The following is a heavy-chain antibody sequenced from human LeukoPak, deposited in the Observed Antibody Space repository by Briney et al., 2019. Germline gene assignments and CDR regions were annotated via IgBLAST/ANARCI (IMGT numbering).Heavy chain of an antibody. D-gene: IGHD3-10*01. V-gene: IGHV3-23*01. CDR1: GFTFSTYG. CDR2: VSGGGLTT. CDR3: AKRYSGSPFYYMDV. Sequence: GGSLRLSCEASGFTFSTYGMSWVRQGPRKGLEWVSAVSGGGLTTYYADSMKGRFTISRDNSKNTVYLQLNNLRAEDTAVYYCAKRYSGSPFYYMDVWGKGTTVTVAS. J-gene: IGHJ6*03.